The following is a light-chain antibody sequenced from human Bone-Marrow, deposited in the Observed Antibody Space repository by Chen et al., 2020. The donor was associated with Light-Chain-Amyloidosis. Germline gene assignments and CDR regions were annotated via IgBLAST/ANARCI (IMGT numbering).Light chain of an antibody. V-gene: IGLV2-14*01. CDR2: DVT. CDR3: SSYSSSSSRV. CDR1: NSDLGCYNP. Sequence: QSALTQPASVSGSPGQSITISCTGTNSDLGCYNPVSWYPQHPGKAPKVMIYDVTNRPSGVSNRFSGSKSGNTASLTISGLQAEDEADYYCSSYSSSSSRVFGGGTKVTVL. J-gene: IGLJ3*02.